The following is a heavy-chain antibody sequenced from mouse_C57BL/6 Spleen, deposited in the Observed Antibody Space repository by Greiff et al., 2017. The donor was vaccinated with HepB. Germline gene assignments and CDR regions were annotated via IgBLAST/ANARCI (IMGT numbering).Heavy chain of an antibody. V-gene: IGHV1-72*01. CDR1: GYTFTSYW. Sequence: VKLQQPGAELVKPGASVKLSCKASGYTFTSYWMHWVKQRPGRGLEWIGRIDPNSGGTKYNEKFKSKATLTVDKPSSTAYMQLSSLTSEDSAVYYCASSDSSGGYFDYWGQGTTLTVSS. D-gene: IGHD3-2*02. CDR2: IDPNSGGT. CDR3: ASSDSSGGYFDY. J-gene: IGHJ2*01.